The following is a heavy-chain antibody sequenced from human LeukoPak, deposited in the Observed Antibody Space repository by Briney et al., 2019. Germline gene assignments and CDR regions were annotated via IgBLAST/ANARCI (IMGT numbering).Heavy chain of an antibody. CDR1: GYTFTSYD. CDR2: MNPNSGNT. J-gene: IGHJ4*02. Sequence: ASVKVTCKASGYTFTSYDINWVRQATGQGLEWMGWMNPNSGNTGYAQKFQGRVTMTRNTSISTAYMELSSLRSEDTAVYYCARGPPYYDFWSDRCFDYWGQGTLVTVSS. V-gene: IGHV1-8*01. CDR3: ARGPPYYDFWSDRCFDY. D-gene: IGHD3-3*01.